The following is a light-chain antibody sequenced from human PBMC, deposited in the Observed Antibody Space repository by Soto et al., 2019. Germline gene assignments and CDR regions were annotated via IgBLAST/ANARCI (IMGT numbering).Light chain of an antibody. J-gene: IGLJ2*01. V-gene: IGLV1-40*01. Sequence: QSVLTQPPSVSGAPGQRVTISCTGSSSNIGAGHNVHWYQQLPGTAPTLLIYDNNIRPSGVPDRFSGSKSGTSASLAVTGLLAEDEADYYCQSYDSSLRGVVFGGGTKLTVL. CDR1: SSNIGAGHN. CDR2: DNN. CDR3: QSYDSSLRGVV.